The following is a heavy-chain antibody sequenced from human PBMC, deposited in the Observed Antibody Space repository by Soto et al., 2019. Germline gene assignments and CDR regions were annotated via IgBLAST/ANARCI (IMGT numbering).Heavy chain of an antibody. D-gene: IGHD4-17*01. Sequence: QVQLQESGPGLVKPSQTLSLTCTVSGGSISSGGYYWSWLRQHPGKGLEWIGYIYYSGSTYYSPSIKSRVTISVDTSKNQFSLKLSSVTAADTAVYYCAREVYGAFDYWGQGTLVNVSS. CDR2: IYYSGST. J-gene: IGHJ4*02. V-gene: IGHV4-31*03. CDR1: GGSISSGGYY. CDR3: AREVYGAFDY.